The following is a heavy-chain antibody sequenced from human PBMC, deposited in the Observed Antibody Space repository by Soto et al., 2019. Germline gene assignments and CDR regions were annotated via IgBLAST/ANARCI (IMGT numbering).Heavy chain of an antibody. CDR3: AKDRLDLPGSWFDP. V-gene: IGHV3-23*01. Sequence: EVQLLESGGGLVQPGGSPRLSCAASGFTFSSYAMSWVRQAPGKGLEWVSAISGSGGSTYYADSVKGRFTISRDNSKNTLYLQMNSLRAEDTAVYFCAKDRLDLPGSWFDPWGQGTLVTVSS. CDR1: GFTFSSYA. CDR2: ISGSGGST. J-gene: IGHJ5*02. D-gene: IGHD6-25*01.